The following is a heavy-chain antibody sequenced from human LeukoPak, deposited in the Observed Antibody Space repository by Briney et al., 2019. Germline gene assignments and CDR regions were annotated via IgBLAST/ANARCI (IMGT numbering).Heavy chain of an antibody. V-gene: IGHV3-23*01. CDR1: GFTFSSYA. CDR3: AKDQGYSSGYFDY. CDR2: ISGSGGST. D-gene: IGHD6-19*01. Sequence: GGSLRLSCAASGFTFSSYAMSWVRQAPGKGLEWVSAISGSGGSTYYADSVKGRFTISRDNSKNTLYLQMSSLRAEDTAVYYCAKDQGYSSGYFDYWGQGTLVTVSS. J-gene: IGHJ4*02.